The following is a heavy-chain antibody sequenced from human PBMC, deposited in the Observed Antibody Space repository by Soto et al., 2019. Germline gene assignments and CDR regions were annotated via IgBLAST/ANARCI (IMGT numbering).Heavy chain of an antibody. V-gene: IGHV4-39*01. J-gene: IGHJ3*02. D-gene: IGHD3-16*02. CDR3: ARHEGLHLGELSYAFDN. CDR1: GGSISSSSYY. Sequence: QLQLQESGPGLVKPSETLSLTCTVSGGSISSSSYYWGWIRQPPGKGLEWIGSIYYSGSTYYNPSLKSRVTISVDTSKNQFSLKLSSVTAADTAVYYCARHEGLHLGELSYAFDNWGQGTMVTVSS. CDR2: IYYSGST.